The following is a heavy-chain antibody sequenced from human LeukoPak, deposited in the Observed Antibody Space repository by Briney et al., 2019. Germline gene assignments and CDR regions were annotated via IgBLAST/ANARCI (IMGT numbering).Heavy chain of an antibody. CDR1: GFTFSSYW. V-gene: IGHV3-7*04. CDR3: ARADFSGRIFDH. D-gene: IGHD6-25*01. CDR2: IKQDGSEK. J-gene: IGHJ4*02. Sequence: QPGGSLRLSCAASGFTFSSYWMSWVRQAPGKGLEWVANIKQDGSEKYYVDSVKGRFTISRDNAKNSLYLQMNTPRAEDTAVYYCARADFSGRIFDHWSQGTLVTVSS.